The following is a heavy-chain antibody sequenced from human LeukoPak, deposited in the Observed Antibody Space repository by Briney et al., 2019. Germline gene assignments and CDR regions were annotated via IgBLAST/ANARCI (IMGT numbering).Heavy chain of an antibody. CDR2: ISSSGHTI. V-gene: IGHV3-48*03. Sequence: GGSLRLSCAASGFTFSSYEMNWVRQAPGKGLEWVSYISSSGHTIYYADSVKGRFTISRDNAKNSLYLQMNSLRVEDTAVYYCARDLGYSSGWYVYWGQGTLVTVSS. D-gene: IGHD6-19*01. CDR1: GFTFSSYE. J-gene: IGHJ4*02. CDR3: ARDLGYSSGWYVY.